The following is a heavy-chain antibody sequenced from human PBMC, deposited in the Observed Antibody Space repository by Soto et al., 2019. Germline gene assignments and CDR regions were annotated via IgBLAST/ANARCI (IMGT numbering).Heavy chain of an antibody. CDR1: GYTFTSYG. CDR2: ISTFHGNT. V-gene: IGHV1-18*04. D-gene: IGHD3-22*01. CDR3: ARDTYDTTVYPSDF. J-gene: IGHJ4*02. Sequence: ASVKVSCKASGYTFTSYGISWVRQAPGQWLEWMGWISTFHGNTNYAQKFQGTVTMTTXPXXTXAXMXLXXXTSDXTAIYDCARDTYDTTVYPSDFGRQGTLHTV.